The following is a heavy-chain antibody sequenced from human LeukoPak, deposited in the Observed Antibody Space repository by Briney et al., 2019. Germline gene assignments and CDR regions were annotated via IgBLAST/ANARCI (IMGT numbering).Heavy chain of an antibody. CDR3: ARHRYYYASGSYYSRVGVDV. CDR1: GFTFSLFT. J-gene: IGHJ6*02. Sequence: GGSLRLSCAASGFTFSLFTMNWVRQAPGKGLEWVSSISSNSIYIYYADSMKGRFTISRDDAKNSLYLQMNSVRAEDTAVYYCARHRYYYASGSYYSRVGVDVWGQGTTVTVSS. CDR2: ISSNSIYI. D-gene: IGHD3-10*01. V-gene: IGHV3-21*01.